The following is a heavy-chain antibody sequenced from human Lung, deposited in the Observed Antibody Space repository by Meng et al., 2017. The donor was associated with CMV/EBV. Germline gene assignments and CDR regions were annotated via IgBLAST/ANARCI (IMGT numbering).Heavy chain of an antibody. CDR2: IIPMRATT. CDR1: GDTFSKYV. J-gene: IGHJ6*02. D-gene: IGHD3-3*01. CDR3: VGSEEFYHFRSGWEWYYHYGMDV. Sequence: SVKVSCNASGDTFSKYVTSWVRQAPGQGLEWMGGIIPMRATTNYAQRFQGRVTITADKSTATVYMELSSLRSEDTAVYYCVGSEEFYHFRSGWEWYYHYGMDVWGPGTTVTVSS. V-gene: IGHV1-69*10.